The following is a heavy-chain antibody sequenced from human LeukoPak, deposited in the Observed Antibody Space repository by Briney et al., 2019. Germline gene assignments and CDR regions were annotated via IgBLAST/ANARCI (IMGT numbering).Heavy chain of an antibody. V-gene: IGHV3-23*01. J-gene: IGHJ4*02. D-gene: IGHD1-26*01. Sequence: PGGSLRLSCAASGFAFSSYAMNWVRQAPGKGLEWVSGISGSAGSTYYGDSVQGRFIISRDNSKNTLYLQMNSLRAEDTAVYYCARVSGSLLDYWGQGTLVTVSS. CDR3: ARVSGSLLDY. CDR1: GFAFSSYA. CDR2: ISGSAGST.